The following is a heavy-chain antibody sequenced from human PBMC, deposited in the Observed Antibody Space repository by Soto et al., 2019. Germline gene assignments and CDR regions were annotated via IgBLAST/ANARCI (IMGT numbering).Heavy chain of an antibody. CDR2: ISYDESDK. J-gene: IGHJ4*02. CDR1: GFTFSSYG. Sequence: QVQLVESGGGVVQTGRSLRLSCAASGFTFSSYGMHWVRQAPGKGLERGAVISYDESDKYYADSVKGRFTISRDNFRNTVYLQMSSLRPEETALYYWAKLRIAGGAYSYGSGFFDSWGQGTRVTVSS. V-gene: IGHV3-30*18. D-gene: IGHD3-10*01. CDR3: AKLRIAGGAYSYGSGFFDS.